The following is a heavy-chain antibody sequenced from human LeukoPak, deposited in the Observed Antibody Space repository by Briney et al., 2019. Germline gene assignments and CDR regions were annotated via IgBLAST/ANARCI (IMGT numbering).Heavy chain of an antibody. D-gene: IGHD3-10*01. CDR2: IKQDGSEK. CDR1: GFTFSSYW. J-gene: IGHJ4*02. Sequence: QSGGSLRLSCAASGFTFSSYWMSWVRQAPGKGLEWVANIKQDGSEKYYMDSLKGRFIISRDNAKNSLHLQMNSLRAEDTAVYYCVKPYYFSSGSLNWGQGTLVTVSS. CDR3: VKPYYFSSGSLN. V-gene: IGHV3-7*01.